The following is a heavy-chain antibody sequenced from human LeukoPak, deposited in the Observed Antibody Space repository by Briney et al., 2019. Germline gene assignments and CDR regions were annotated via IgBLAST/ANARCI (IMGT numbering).Heavy chain of an antibody. V-gene: IGHV3-74*01. CDR2: VNSAGSST. D-gene: IGHD6-6*01. Sequence: GGSLRLSCAASGFTFASYAMSWVRQAPGKGLVWVSGVNSAGSSTNYADSVKGRFTISRDSAKNTLYLQMNSLRDDDTAVYYCAREFFGTSSSYWGQGTLVTVSS. CDR1: GFTFASYA. CDR3: AREFFGTSSSY. J-gene: IGHJ4*02.